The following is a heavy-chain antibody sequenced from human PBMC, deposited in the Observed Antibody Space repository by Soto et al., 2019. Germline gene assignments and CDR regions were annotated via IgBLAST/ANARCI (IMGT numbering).Heavy chain of an antibody. CDR3: AGAYGDALTTDAFDI. CDR1: GGSISSSNW. D-gene: IGHD4-17*01. V-gene: IGHV4-4*02. Sequence: QVQLQESGPGLVKPSGTLSLTCAASGGSISSSNWWSWVRQPPGKGLEWIGEIYHSGSTNYTPSRKSRVTISVDKSKSQFSLKLSAVTAAGTAVYYCAGAYGDALTTDAFDIWGQGAIVPVSS. CDR2: IYHSGST. J-gene: IGHJ3*02.